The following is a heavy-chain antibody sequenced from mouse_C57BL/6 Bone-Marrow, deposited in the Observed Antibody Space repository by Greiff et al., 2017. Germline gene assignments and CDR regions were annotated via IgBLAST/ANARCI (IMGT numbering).Heavy chain of an antibody. J-gene: IGHJ3*01. Sequence: QVTLKVSGPGILQPSQTLSLTCSFSVFSLSTFGMGVSWIRQPSGKGLEWLAHIYWDEDKHYKPSLKSRLTISKDTSNNQVFLKITTVDTADTATYYSARRYDGSSPFAYWGQGTLVTVSA. D-gene: IGHD1-1*01. CDR2: IYWDEDK. V-gene: IGHV8-9*01. CDR3: ARRYDGSSPFAY. CDR1: VFSLSTFGMG.